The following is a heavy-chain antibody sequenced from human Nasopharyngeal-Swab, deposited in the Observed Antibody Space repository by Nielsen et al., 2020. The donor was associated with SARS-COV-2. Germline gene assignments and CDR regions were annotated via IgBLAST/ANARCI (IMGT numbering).Heavy chain of an antibody. Sequence: GGSLRLSCAASGFTVSSNYMSWVRQAPGKGLEWLAVISYDGSLKYYANSVKGRFSISRDNSRNTLYLHMNSLTTDDTGIFYCATEGGSTDFNYWGQGTLVTVSS. CDR2: ISYDGSLK. D-gene: IGHD3-16*01. J-gene: IGHJ4*02. CDR1: GFTVSSNY. CDR3: ATEGGSTDFNY. V-gene: IGHV3-30*03.